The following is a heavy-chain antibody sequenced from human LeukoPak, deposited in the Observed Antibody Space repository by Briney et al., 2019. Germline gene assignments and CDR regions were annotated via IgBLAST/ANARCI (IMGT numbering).Heavy chain of an antibody. CDR2: IYYSGST. CDR1: GGSISSYY. D-gene: IGHD3-22*01. J-gene: IGHJ1*01. V-gene: IGHV4-59*08. Sequence: SETLSLTCTVSGGSISSYYWSWIRQPPGRGLEWIGYIYYSGSTNYNPSLKSRVTISVDTSKNQFSLKLSSVTAADTAVYYCARGVSYYDSSGYYNEYFQHWGQGTLVTVSS. CDR3: ARGVSYYDSSGYYNEYFQH.